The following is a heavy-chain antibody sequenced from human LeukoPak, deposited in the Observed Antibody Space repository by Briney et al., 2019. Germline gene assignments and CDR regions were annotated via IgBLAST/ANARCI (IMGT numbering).Heavy chain of an antibody. CDR1: GFTFSSNW. CDR2: INWNGGST. J-gene: IGHJ3*02. D-gene: IGHD3-22*01. CDR3: AREPYYYDSSGYYYGAFDI. V-gene: IGHV3-20*04. Sequence: GGSLRLSCAASGFTFSSNWMYWDRQAPGKGLEWVSGINWNGGSTGYADSVKGRFTISRDNAKNSLYLQMNSLRAEDTALYYCAREPYYYDSSGYYYGAFDIWGQGTMVTVSS.